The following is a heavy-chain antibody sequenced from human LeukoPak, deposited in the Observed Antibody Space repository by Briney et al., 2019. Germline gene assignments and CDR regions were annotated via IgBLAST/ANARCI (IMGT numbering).Heavy chain of an antibody. J-gene: IGHJ4*02. D-gene: IGHD6-19*01. CDR3: ARGSSGWSYYFDY. CDR2: IYYSGST. Sequence: SETLSLTCTVSGGSISSSSYYWGWIRQPPGKGLEWIGSIYYSGSTYYNPSLKSRVTISVDTSKNQFSLTLSSVTAADTAVYYCARGSSGWSYYFDYWGQGTLVTVSS. CDR1: GGSISSSSYY. V-gene: IGHV4-39*01.